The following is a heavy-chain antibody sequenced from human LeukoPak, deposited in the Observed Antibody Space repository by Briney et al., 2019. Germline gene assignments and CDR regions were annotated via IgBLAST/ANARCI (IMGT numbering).Heavy chain of an antibody. J-gene: IGHJ4*02. V-gene: IGHV3-7*01. CDR3: ASSRLPGY. Sequence: PGGSLRLSCAASGFTFSSYWMNWVRQAPGKGLEWVAYIKEDGSVKSYADSMKGRFTISRDNAKNSLYLQMNSRRAEDTAVYYCASSRLPGYWGQGTLVTVSS. CDR2: IKEDGSVK. CDR1: GFTFSSYW.